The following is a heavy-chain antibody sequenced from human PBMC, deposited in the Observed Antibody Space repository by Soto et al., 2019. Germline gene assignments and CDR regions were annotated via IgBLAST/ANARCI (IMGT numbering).Heavy chain of an antibody. V-gene: IGHV3-23*01. CDR1: EFTFSNYA. CDR2: ISGGGGRT. Sequence: EVQLLESGGGLVQPGGSLRLSCPASEFTFSNYAVTWVRQAPGKGLEWVSTISGGGGRTYYADSVKGRFTISRDNTKNTLYLQMNSLRAEDTAVYYCAKDQGSSWYEIDYWGQGTLVTVSS. D-gene: IGHD6-13*01. J-gene: IGHJ4*02. CDR3: AKDQGSSWYEIDY.